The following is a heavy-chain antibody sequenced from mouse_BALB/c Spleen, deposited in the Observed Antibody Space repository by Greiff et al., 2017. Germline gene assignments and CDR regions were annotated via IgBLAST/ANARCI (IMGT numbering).Heavy chain of an antibody. CDR2: INSNGGST. CDR1: GFTFSSYG. J-gene: IGHJ4*01. CDR3: AREGTLLRGYAMDY. D-gene: IGHD1-1*01. V-gene: IGHV5-6-3*01. Sequence: EVQLVESGGGLVQPGGSLKLSCAASGFTFSSYGMSWVRQTPDKRLELVATINSNGGSTYYPDSVKGRFTISRDNAKNTLYLQMSSLKSEDTAMYYCAREGTLLRGYAMDYWGQGTSVTVSS.